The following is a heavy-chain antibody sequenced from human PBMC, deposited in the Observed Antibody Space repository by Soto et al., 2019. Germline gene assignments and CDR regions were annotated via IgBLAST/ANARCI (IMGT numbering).Heavy chain of an antibody. D-gene: IGHD2-2*01. CDR2: ISGSGGSI. CDR3: ARWCGYQLLWGFDP. CDR1: GFTFSSYA. J-gene: IGHJ5*02. V-gene: IGHV3-23*01. Sequence: GGSLRLSCAASGFTFSSYAMSWVRQAPGKGLEWVSAISGSGGSIYYADSVKGRFTISRDNAKNSLYLQMNSLRAEDTAVYYCARWCGYQLLWGFDPWGQGTLVTVSS.